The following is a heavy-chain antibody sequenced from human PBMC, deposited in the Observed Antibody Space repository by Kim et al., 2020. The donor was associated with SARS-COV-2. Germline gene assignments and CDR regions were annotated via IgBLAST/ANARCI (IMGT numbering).Heavy chain of an antibody. CDR2: INPDSGST. J-gene: IGHJ6*02. CDR1: GYTFTDYY. Sequence: ASVKVSCKASGYTFTDYYIHWVRQAPGQWLEWMGRINPDSGSTNYAQKFQGRVTMTRDSSNTTASLDLSSLRSDDTAIHYCTKSFPDYYSSSLVVWGQRT. CDR3: TKSFPDYYSSSLVV. D-gene: IGHD2-21*02. V-gene: IGHV1-2*06.